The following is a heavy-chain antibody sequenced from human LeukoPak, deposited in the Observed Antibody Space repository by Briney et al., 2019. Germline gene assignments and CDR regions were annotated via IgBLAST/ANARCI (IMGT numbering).Heavy chain of an antibody. CDR1: GFTFSSYG. D-gene: IGHD5-18*01. J-gene: IGHJ6*03. CDR3: AKDDTAMVGGLDYYYYYMDV. V-gene: IGHV3-30*18. CDR2: ISYDGSNK. Sequence: GGSLRLSCAASGFTFSSYGMHWVRQAPGKGLEWVAVISYDGSNKYYADSVKGRFTISRDNSKNTLYLQMNSLRAGDTAVYYCAKDDTAMVGGLDYYYYYMDVWGKGTTVTVSS.